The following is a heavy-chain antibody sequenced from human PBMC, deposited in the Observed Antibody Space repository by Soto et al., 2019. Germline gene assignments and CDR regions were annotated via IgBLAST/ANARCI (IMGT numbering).Heavy chain of an antibody. Sequence: SETLSLTCAVYGGSFSGYYWSWIRQPPGKGLERIGEINHSGSTNYNPSLKSRVTISVDTSKNQFSLKLSSVTAADTAVYYCAKAPRSGYYIPYYFDYWGQGTLVTVPS. CDR2: INHSGST. V-gene: IGHV4-34*01. CDR1: GGSFSGYY. J-gene: IGHJ4*02. D-gene: IGHD3-3*01. CDR3: AKAPRSGYYIPYYFDY.